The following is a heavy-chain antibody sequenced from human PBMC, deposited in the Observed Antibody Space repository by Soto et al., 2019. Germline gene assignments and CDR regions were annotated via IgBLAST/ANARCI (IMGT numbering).Heavy chain of an antibody. J-gene: IGHJ6*02. CDR1: GFTFSSYA. Sequence: VGSLRLSCAXSGFTFSSYAMHWVRQAPGKGLEWVAVISYDGSNKYYADSVKGRFTISRDNSKNTLYLQMNSLRAEDTAVYYCARELLRFLEWLIGSYYGMDVWGQGTTVTVSS. CDR2: ISYDGSNK. D-gene: IGHD3-3*01. V-gene: IGHV3-30-3*01. CDR3: ARELLRFLEWLIGSYYGMDV.